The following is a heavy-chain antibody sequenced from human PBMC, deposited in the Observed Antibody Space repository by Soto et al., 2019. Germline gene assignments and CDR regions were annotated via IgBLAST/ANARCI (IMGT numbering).Heavy chain of an antibody. CDR2: MNPNSGNT. D-gene: IGHD3-3*01. J-gene: IGHJ6*03. V-gene: IGHV1-8*02. Sequence: ASVKVSCKASGYTFTSYGISWVRQAPGQGLEWMGWMNPNSGNTGYAQKFQGRVTMTRNTSISTAYMELSSLRSEDTAVYYCARHQYYDFWDMDVWGKGTTVTVSS. CDR1: GYTFTSYG. CDR3: ARHQYYDFWDMDV.